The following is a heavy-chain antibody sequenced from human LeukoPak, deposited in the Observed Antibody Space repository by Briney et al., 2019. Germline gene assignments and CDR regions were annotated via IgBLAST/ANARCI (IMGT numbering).Heavy chain of an antibody. CDR1: GYTFTGYY. CDR2: INPNSGGT. D-gene: IGHD3-10*01. V-gene: IGHV1-2*02. Sequence: ASVKVSCKASGYTFTGYYMHWVRQAPGQGLEWMGWINPNSGGTNYAQKLQGRVTMTTDTSTSTAYMELRSLRSDDTAVYYCAGDYYGSGSYPNWFDPWGQGTLVTVSS. J-gene: IGHJ5*02. CDR3: AGDYYGSGSYPNWFDP.